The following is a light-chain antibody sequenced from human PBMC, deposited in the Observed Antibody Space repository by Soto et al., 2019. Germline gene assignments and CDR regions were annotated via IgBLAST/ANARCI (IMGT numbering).Light chain of an antibody. V-gene: IGLV2-14*01. CDR1: SSDVGGYNY. CDR2: EVS. J-gene: IGLJ1*01. Sequence: QSALTQPASVSGSPGQSITISCTGTSSDVGGYNYVSWYQQHPGKAPKLMIYEVSNRPSGVSNRFSGSKSGNTASLTISGLQAEDEADYYCSSYTSRSTLVFGAGIKVNV. CDR3: SSYTSRSTLV.